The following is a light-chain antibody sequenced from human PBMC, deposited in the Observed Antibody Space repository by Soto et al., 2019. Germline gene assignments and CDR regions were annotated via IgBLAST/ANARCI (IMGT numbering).Light chain of an antibody. Sequence: IVLTQSPATLSLSPGERATLSCRASQSVSSNYLAWYQRKPGQAPRLLIYGASSRATEIPYRFSGSGSGTDFTLTITRLEPEDFAVYYCQQYGSSPPTFGQGTKVEIK. J-gene: IGKJ1*01. CDR3: QQYGSSPPT. CDR1: QSVSSNY. CDR2: GAS. V-gene: IGKV3-20*01.